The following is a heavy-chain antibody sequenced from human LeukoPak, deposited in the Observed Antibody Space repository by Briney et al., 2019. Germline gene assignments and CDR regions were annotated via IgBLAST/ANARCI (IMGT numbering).Heavy chain of an antibody. J-gene: IGHJ6*02. V-gene: IGHV4-34*01. D-gene: IGHD2-15*01. CDR2: INHSGST. Sequence: PSETLSLTCAVYGGSFSGYYWSWIRQPPGKGLEWIGEINHSGSTNYNPSLKSRVTISVDTSKNQFSLKLSSMTAADTVVYYCARGREYCSGGSCLSGSMYYGMDVWGQGTTVTVSS. CDR1: GGSFSGYY. CDR3: ARGREYCSGGSCLSGSMYYGMDV.